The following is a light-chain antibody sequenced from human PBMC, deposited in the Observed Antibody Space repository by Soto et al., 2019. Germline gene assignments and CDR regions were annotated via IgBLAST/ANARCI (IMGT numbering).Light chain of an antibody. CDR3: QLCGISTWP. Sequence: EIVLTQSPGTLSLTPEERATLSCRASQPVSSSYLAWYQQKPGQAPRLLIYGASTRATGIPDRFSGSGSGTDFTLTISRLEPEDFAVYYCQLCGISTWPFGQGTKVDIK. J-gene: IGKJ1*01. V-gene: IGKV3-20*01. CDR2: GAS. CDR1: QPVSSSY.